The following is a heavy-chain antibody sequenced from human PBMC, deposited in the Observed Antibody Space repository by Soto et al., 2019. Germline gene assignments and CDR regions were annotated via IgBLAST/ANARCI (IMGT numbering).Heavy chain of an antibody. CDR2: ICYSVST. V-gene: IGHV4-59*01. J-gene: IGHJ4*02. D-gene: IGHD2-15*01. CDR3: ARADPDASVGY. CDR1: GGSMSSYY. Sequence: SETLSLTCTVSGGSMSSYYWTWLRHSPGRGLEWIGYICYSVSTYYNPSLKCRVTISADTSKNQFSLRMSSMIAADTAVYYCARADPDASVGYWGQGTLVTVSS.